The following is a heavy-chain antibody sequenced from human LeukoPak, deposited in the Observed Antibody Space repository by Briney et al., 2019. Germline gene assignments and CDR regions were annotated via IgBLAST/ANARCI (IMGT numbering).Heavy chain of an antibody. CDR1: GFTFSSYS. V-gene: IGHV3-48*02. D-gene: IGHD6-13*01. CDR2: ISGSSSTI. J-gene: IGHJ4*02. Sequence: GGSLRLSCAASGFTFSSYSMNWVRQAPGKGLEWVSYISGSSSTIHYADSVKGRFTISRDNAKNSLHLQMNSLRDEDTAVYYRARDPGNFDYWGQGTLVTVSS. CDR3: ARDPGNFDY.